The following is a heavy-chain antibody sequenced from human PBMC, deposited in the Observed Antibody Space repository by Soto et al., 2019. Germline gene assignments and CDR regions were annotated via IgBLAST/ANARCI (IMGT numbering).Heavy chain of an antibody. CDR2: ISYDGSNK. CDR3: ARDEETTVTTVGY. D-gene: IGHD4-17*01. J-gene: IGHJ4*02. Sequence: QVQLVESGGGVVQPGRSLRLSCAASGFTFSSYAMHWVRQAPGKGLEWVAVISYDGSNKYYADSVKGRFTISRDNSKNTLYLQMISLRVEDTAVYYGARDEETTVTTVGYWGQGTLVTVSS. CDR1: GFTFSSYA. V-gene: IGHV3-30-3*01.